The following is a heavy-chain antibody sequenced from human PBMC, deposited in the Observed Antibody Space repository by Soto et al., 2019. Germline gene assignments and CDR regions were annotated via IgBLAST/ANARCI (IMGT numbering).Heavy chain of an antibody. CDR2: TNHCCAT. D-gene: IGHD2-21*02. V-gene: IGHV4-34*01. Sequence: SETLSLTCAVSGGSFSGFYRTWIGQPPGEGLECIRETNHCCATNANPSIRIRLTLSLASSKKHFTLKLPSLTAADAAVYSCAGADRTLVTSYCLDVWGRGTTVTVSS. CDR3: AGADRTLVTSYCLDV. CDR1: GGSFSGFY. J-gene: IGHJ6*02.